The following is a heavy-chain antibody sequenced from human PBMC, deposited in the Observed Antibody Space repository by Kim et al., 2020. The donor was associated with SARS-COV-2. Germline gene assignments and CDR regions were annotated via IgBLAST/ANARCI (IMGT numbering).Heavy chain of an antibody. V-gene: IGHV3-30-3*01. CDR2: ISYDGSNK. CDR3: ARGPVGGRYYYYYMDV. Sequence: GGSLRLSCAASGFTFSSYAMHWVRQAPGKGLEWVAVISYDGSNKYYADSVKGRFTISRDNSKNTLYLQMNSLRAEDTAVYYCARGPVGGRYYYYYMDVWGKGTTVTVSS. J-gene: IGHJ6*03. D-gene: IGHD3-10*01. CDR1: GFTFSSYA.